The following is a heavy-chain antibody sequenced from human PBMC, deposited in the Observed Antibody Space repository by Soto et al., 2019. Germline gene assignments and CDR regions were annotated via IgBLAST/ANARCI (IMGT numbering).Heavy chain of an antibody. CDR1: GGSIGSHY. J-gene: IGHJ4*02. CDR2: MYYFGSTNY. D-gene: IGHD3-9*01. CDR3: ARHSPDSDWLSQFDY. V-gene: IGHV4-59*08. Sequence: PSETLSLTCTVSGGSIGSHYWSWVGQRPGKGLEWIGYMYYFGSTNYNYNPSLKSRVTISVDTSKNQFSLKLSSVTAADTAVYYCARHSPDSDWLSQFDYWGQGTLVTVSS.